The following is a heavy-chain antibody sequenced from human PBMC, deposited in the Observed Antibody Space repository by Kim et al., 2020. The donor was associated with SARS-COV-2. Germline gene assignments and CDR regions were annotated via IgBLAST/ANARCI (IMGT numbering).Heavy chain of an antibody. V-gene: IGHV1-18*01. CDR1: GYTFTSHG. Sequence: ASVKVSCRASGYTFTSHGLNWVRQAPGQGLEWMGWISTNSDTTNYAQKFQGRVTMTTATSTSTVYMELRTLRSDDTAVYYCARDFLTGYNFGMDVWGQGT. CDR3: ARDFLTGYNFGMDV. J-gene: IGHJ6*02. CDR2: ISTNSDTT. D-gene: IGHD3-9*01.